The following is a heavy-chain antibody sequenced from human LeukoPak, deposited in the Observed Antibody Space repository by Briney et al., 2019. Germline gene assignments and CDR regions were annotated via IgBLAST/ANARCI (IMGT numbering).Heavy chain of an antibody. V-gene: IGHV3-23*01. CDR2: ISGSGGSK. J-gene: IGHJ4*02. CDR3: AKEGLVDY. Sequence: GGPLRLSCAPSEFPFSSYAMSWVRQAQGKGLGWVSAISGSGGSKYYADSVKGRFTISRDNSKNTLYLQMNSLRAEDTAVYYCAKEGLVDYWGQGTLVTVSS. CDR1: EFPFSSYA.